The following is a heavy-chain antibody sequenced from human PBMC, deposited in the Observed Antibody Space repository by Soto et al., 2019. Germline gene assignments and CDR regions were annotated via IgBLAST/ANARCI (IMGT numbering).Heavy chain of an antibody. CDR3: ARDHGHISTYVSDALDF. CDR1: GFSVSSYG. CDR2: IWYDGRNI. J-gene: IGHJ3*01. D-gene: IGHD1-1*01. Sequence: GGSLRLSCSASGFSVSSYGVHWVRQAPGKGLEWVAVIWYDGRNIFYADSVKGRFTISRDNSKNIVYFQMNNLRVEDTGVYYCARDHGHISTYVSDALDFWGQGTMVTVSS. V-gene: IGHV3-33*01.